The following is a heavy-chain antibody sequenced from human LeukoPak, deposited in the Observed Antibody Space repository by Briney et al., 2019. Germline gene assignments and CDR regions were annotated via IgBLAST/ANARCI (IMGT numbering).Heavy chain of an antibody. D-gene: IGHD3-22*01. J-gene: IGHJ3*02. CDR2: ISSSGST. Sequence: SETLSLTCTVSGDSISSGDYYWSWIRQPAGKGLEWIGRISSSGSTNYNTSLKRRVIISVDASKTQFSLKLSSVTAADTAVYFCARGPYSYDSSGAFDIWGQGTMVTVSS. V-gene: IGHV4-61*02. CDR1: GDSISSGDYY. CDR3: ARGPYSYDSSGAFDI.